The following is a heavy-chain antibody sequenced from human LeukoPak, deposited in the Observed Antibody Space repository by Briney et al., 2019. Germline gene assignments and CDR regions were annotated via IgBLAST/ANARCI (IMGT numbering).Heavy chain of an antibody. CDR2: ISSSGSTT. V-gene: IGHV3-11*04. D-gene: IGHD3-3*01. CDR1: GFTFSDYY. Sequence: PGGSLRLSCAASGFTFSDYYMSWIRQAPGKGLEWVSYISSSGSTTYYADSVKGRFTISRDNAKNSLYLQMNSLRAEDTAVYYCARAYDFWSGYYYGYWGQGTLVTVSS. J-gene: IGHJ4*02. CDR3: ARAYDFWSGYYYGY.